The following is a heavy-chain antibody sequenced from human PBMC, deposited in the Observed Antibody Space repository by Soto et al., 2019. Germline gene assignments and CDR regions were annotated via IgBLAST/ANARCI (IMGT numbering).Heavy chain of an antibody. D-gene: IGHD5-18*01. V-gene: IGHV4-4*02. Sequence: SETLSLTCIVSGGSISSTNWWTWVRQTPGKGLEWIGEVYHTGSTKYNPSLKNRVTISVDKSNNQLSLKLTSVTAADTAVYYCASIRGYSGWFDPWGQGIPVTVSS. CDR2: VYHTGST. J-gene: IGHJ5*02. CDR1: GGSISSTNW. CDR3: ASIRGYSGWFDP.